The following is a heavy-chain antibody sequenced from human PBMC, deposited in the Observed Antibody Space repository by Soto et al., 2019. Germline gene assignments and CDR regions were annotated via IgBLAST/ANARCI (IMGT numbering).Heavy chain of an antibody. V-gene: IGHV3-9*01. CDR2: ISWKGGSP. CDR1: RFTFDDYG. Sequence: EVQLVESGGGLVQPGRSLRLSCAASRFTFDDYGMHWVRQPPGKGLEWVSGISWKGGSPGYADSVKGRFTISRDNAKNSLYLQINSLILEDTALYYCAKDMAGTTCAFDIWGLGTMVTVSS. D-gene: IGHD1-1*01. CDR3: AKDMAGTTCAFDI. J-gene: IGHJ3*02.